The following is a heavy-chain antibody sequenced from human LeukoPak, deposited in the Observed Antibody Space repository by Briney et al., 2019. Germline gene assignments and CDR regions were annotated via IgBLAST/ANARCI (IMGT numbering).Heavy chain of an antibody. J-gene: IGHJ4*02. V-gene: IGHV3-30*02. Sequence: GGSLRLSCAASGFTFSSYGMHWVRQAPGKGLEWVALIRYDGSNKYYADSVKGRFTISRDNSKNTLYLQMNSLIAEDTAVYYCAKWVVSAYWGQGTLVTVSS. D-gene: IGHD5/OR15-5a*01. CDR3: AKWVVSAY. CDR1: GFTFSSYG. CDR2: IRYDGSNK.